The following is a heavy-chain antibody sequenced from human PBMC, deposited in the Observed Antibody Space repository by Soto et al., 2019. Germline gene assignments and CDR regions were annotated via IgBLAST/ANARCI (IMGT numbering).Heavy chain of an antibody. CDR3: ARVRYEAVAGRDYYYYMDV. CDR2: INHSGST. J-gene: IGHJ6*03. D-gene: IGHD6-19*01. Sequence: PSETLSLTCTVSGGSISSYYWSWIRQPPGKGLEWIGEINHSGSTNYNPSLKSRVTISVDTSKNQFSLKLSSVTAADTAVYYCARVRYEAVAGRDYYYYMDVWGKGTTVTVSS. V-gene: IGHV4-34*01. CDR1: GGSISSYY.